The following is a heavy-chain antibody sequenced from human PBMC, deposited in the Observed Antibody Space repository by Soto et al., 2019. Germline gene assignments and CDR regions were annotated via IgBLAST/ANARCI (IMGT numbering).Heavy chain of an antibody. V-gene: IGHV6-1*01. D-gene: IGHD1-26*01. CDR2: TYYRSKWFN. Sequence: PSQTLSLTCAISGDSVSSNSAAWNWIRQSPSRGLERLGRTYYRSKWFNDYAVSVKSRITINPDISKNQFSLQLNSVTPEDTAVYYCAREEILVAYNWFDPWGQGTLVTVSS. CDR1: GDSVSSNSAA. CDR3: AREEILVAYNWFDP. J-gene: IGHJ5*02.